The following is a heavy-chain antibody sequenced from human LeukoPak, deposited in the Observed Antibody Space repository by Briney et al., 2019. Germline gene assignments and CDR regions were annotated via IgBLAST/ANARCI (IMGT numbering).Heavy chain of an antibody. D-gene: IGHD1-7*01. CDR2: IYYSGST. Sequence: PSETLSLTCTVSGGSISSYYWSWIRRPPGKGLEWIGYIYYSGSTNYNPSLKSRVTISVDTSKNQFSLKLSSVTAADTAVYYCARLNWNYYFDYWAREPWSPSPQ. J-gene: IGHJ4*02. CDR3: ARLNWNYYFDY. V-gene: IGHV4-59*08. CDR1: GGSISSYY.